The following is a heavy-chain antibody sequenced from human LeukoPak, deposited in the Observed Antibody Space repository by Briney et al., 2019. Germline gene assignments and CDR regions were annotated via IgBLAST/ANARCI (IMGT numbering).Heavy chain of an antibody. CDR2: ISGSGGTT. J-gene: IGHJ4*02. CDR3: SRDKGSYPSFDY. V-gene: IGHV3-23*01. Sequence: GGSLRLSCAASEFTFSSYAMSWVRQAPGKGLEWVSVISGSGGTTYYADSVKGRFTISRDNAKKSLYLQMNSLRAEDTAVYYCSRDKGSYPSFDYWGQGTLVTVSS. D-gene: IGHD1-26*01. CDR1: EFTFSSYA.